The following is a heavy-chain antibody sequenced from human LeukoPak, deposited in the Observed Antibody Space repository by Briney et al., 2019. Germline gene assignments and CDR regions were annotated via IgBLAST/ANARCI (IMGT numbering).Heavy chain of an antibody. Sequence: GGSLRLSCEVSGFTYSSYHMNWVRQAPGKGLEWVSSIRSSGSYIYYADSLTGRFTISRDNAKNSLYLQMNSLRAEDTAMYYCARRATTERGHSYGLDFWGQGTLVTVSS. V-gene: IGHV3-21*01. CDR1: GFTYSSYH. J-gene: IGHJ4*02. CDR3: ARRATTERGHSYGLDF. D-gene: IGHD5-18*01. CDR2: IRSSGSYI.